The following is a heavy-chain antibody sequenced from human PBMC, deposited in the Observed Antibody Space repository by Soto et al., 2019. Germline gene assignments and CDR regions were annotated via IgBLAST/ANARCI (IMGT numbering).Heavy chain of an antibody. D-gene: IGHD3-3*01. V-gene: IGHV3-15*01. Sequence: GGSLRLSCAASGFSFSSAGMSWVRQTPEKGLEWVGRIKIKSDGGTTDYAAPVKGRFTISRDDSENTLYLQMNRLKAEDTAVYYCTKDRFCSRVDHWGQGTLVTVSS. CDR3: TKDRFCSRVDH. J-gene: IGHJ4*02. CDR1: GFSFSSAG. CDR2: IKIKSDGGTT.